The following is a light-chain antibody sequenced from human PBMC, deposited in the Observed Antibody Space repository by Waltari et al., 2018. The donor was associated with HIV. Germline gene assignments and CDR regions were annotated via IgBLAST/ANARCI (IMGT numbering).Light chain of an antibody. CDR3: CSYAGNTTWV. J-gene: IGLJ3*02. CDR2: GVN. V-gene: IGLV2-23*02. Sequence: QSALTQPASVSGSPGQSITISCSGTSSDVGSYELVSWYQHHPDRAPKLIISGVNKRPSGISDRFSGSKSGNTASLTISGLQSDDETDYYCCSYAGNTTWVFGGGTKLTVL. CDR1: SSDVGSYEL.